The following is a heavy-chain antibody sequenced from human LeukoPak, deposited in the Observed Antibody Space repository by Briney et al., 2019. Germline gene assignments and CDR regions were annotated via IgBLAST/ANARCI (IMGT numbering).Heavy chain of an antibody. J-gene: IGHJ5*02. CDR1: GYSISSGYY. CDR3: ARVGSYSSGWYRGINWFDP. Sequence: SETLSLTCTVSGYSISSGYYWGWIRQPPGKGLEWIGSIYHSGSTYYNPSLKSRVTISVDTSKNQFSLKLSSVTAADTAVYYCARVGSYSSGWYRGINWFDPWGQGTLVTVSS. V-gene: IGHV4-38-2*02. CDR2: IYHSGST. D-gene: IGHD6-19*01.